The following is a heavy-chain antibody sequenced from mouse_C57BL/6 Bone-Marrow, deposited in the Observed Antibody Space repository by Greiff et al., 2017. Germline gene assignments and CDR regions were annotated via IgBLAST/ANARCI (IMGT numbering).Heavy chain of an antibody. CDR2: ISSGGSYT. V-gene: IGHV5-6*02. Sequence: EVMLVESGGDLVKPGGSLKLSCAASGFTFSSYGMSWVRQTPDKRLEWVATISSGGSYTYYPDSVKGRFTISRDNAKNTLYLQMSSLKSEDTAMYYCARREGWYVDVWGTGTTVTVSS. J-gene: IGHJ1*03. CDR3: ARREGWYVDV. CDR1: GFTFSSYG.